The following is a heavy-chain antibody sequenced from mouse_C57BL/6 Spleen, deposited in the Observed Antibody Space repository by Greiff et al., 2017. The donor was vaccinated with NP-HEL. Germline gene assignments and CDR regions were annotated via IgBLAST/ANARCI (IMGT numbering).Heavy chain of an antibody. CDR1: GFTFSSYA. CDR3: ARKIYYRNYYAMDY. CDR2: ISDGGSYT. Sequence: VQLVESGGGLVKPGGSLKLSCAASGFTFSSYAMSWVRQTPEKRLEWVATISDGGSYTYYPDNVKGRFTISRDNAKNNLYLQMSHLKSEDTAMYYCARKIYYRNYYAMDYWGQGTSVTVSS. D-gene: IGHD2-12*01. V-gene: IGHV5-4*01. J-gene: IGHJ4*01.